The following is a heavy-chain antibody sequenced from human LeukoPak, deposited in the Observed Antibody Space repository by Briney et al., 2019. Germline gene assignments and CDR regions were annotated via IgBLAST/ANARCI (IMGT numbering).Heavy chain of an antibody. CDR1: GFTISSYW. V-gene: IGHV3-7*01. D-gene: IGHD3-9*01. J-gene: IGHJ4*02. CDR2: INGDGRDK. Sequence: GGSLRLSCAASGFTISSYWMNWVRQAPGKGLEWVANINGDGRDKYYVGSVRARFTSSRDNADNALYLQMNSLRGDDTALYYCARGVDSAIDWWGQGSLVTVSS. CDR3: ARGVDSAIDW.